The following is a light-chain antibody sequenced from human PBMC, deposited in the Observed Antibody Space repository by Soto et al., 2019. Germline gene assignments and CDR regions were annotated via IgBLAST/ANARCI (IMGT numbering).Light chain of an antibody. Sequence: DIQMTQXPSSVSASVGDRVTITCRASQGISSRLAWYQQKPGKAPNLLIYAASNLQSGVPSRFSGSGSETDFTLTIGSLQPEDFATYYCQQANSFPLTFGGGTKVEIK. J-gene: IGKJ4*01. CDR3: QQANSFPLT. V-gene: IGKV1-12*01. CDR1: QGISSR. CDR2: AAS.